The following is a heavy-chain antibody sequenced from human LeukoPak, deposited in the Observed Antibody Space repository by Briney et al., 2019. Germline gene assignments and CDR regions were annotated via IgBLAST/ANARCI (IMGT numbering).Heavy chain of an antibody. CDR1: GYTLTELS. V-gene: IGHV1-24*01. CDR2: FDPEDDET. Sequence: GASVKVSCKVSGYTLTELSMHCVRQAPGKGLEWMGGFDPEDDETIYAQKFQGRVTMTEDTSTDTAYMELSSLRSEDTAVYYCATNLYSSGWYKPQYYFDYWGQGTLVTVSS. CDR3: ATNLYSSGWYKPQYYFDY. D-gene: IGHD6-19*01. J-gene: IGHJ4*02.